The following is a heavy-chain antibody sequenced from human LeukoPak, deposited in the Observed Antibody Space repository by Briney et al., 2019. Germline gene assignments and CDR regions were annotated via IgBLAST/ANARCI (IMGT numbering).Heavy chain of an antibody. CDR3: VRDLQWAFDC. J-gene: IGHJ4*02. CDR2: ISSGGSSM. D-gene: IGHD4-11*01. CDR1: GFTFSSYE. Sequence: PGGSLRLSCAASGFTFSSYEMNWVRQAPGKGLEWVSFISSGGSSMYYVDSVKGRFTISGDNAKNSLFLQMNSLRDGDTAVYYCVRDLQWAFDCWGQGTLVSVSS. V-gene: IGHV3-48*03.